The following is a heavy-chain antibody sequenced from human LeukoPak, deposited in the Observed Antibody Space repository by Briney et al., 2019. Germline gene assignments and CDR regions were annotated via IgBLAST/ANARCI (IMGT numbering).Heavy chain of an antibody. Sequence: GGSLRLSCAASGFTFSSYAMHWVRQAPGKGLEYVSAISSNGGSTYYANSVKGRFTISRDNSKNTVHLQMNSLRAEDTAMYYCARRAGDYSHPYDYWGQGTLVTVSS. V-gene: IGHV3-64*01. J-gene: IGHJ4*02. D-gene: IGHD3-22*01. CDR1: GFTFSSYA. CDR2: ISSNGGST. CDR3: ARRAGDYSHPYDY.